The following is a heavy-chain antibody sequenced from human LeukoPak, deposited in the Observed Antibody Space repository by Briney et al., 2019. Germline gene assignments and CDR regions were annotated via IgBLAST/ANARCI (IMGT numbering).Heavy chain of an antibody. V-gene: IGHV3-30-3*01. CDR2: ISYDGSNK. J-gene: IGHJ4*02. CDR3: ARGQGSTAMVTNFDY. D-gene: IGHD5-18*01. Sequence: GGSLRLSCAASGFTFSSYAMHWVRQAPGKGLEWVAVISYDGSNKYYADSVEGRFTISRDNSKNTLYLQMNSLRAEDTAVYYCARGQGSTAMVTNFDYWGQGTLVTVSS. CDR1: GFTFSSYA.